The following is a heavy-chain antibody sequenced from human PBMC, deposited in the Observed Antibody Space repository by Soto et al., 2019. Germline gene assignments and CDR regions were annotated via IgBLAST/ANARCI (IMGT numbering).Heavy chain of an antibody. V-gene: IGHV3-11*01. Sequence: GGSLRLSCAASGFTFSDYYIHWIRRAPGKGLEWISYISGNGEVIQYAASARGRFTISRDNAENSVFLELRSLKSDDTAIYYCAIDRLRRYDSSCFYSCGQAPLVTVSS. CDR2: ISGNGEVI. CDR3: AIDRLRRYDSSCFYS. J-gene: IGHJ4*02. CDR1: GFTFSDYY. D-gene: IGHD3-22*01.